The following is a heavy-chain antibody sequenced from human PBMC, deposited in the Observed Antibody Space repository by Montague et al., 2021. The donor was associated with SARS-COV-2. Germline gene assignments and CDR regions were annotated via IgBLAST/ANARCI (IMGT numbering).Heavy chain of an antibody. CDR1: GGSISSYY. Sequence: SETLSLTCAVYGGSISSYYWSWIRQPPGKGLEWIGYIYYSGSTNYNPSXXSRVTVSVDTSKNQFSLKLSSVTAADTAVYYCARQRRYQLPITIFGVVMADAFDIWGQGTMVTVSS. V-gene: IGHV4-59*08. J-gene: IGHJ3*02. D-gene: IGHD3-3*01. CDR3: ARQRRYQLPITIFGVVMADAFDI. CDR2: IYYSGST.